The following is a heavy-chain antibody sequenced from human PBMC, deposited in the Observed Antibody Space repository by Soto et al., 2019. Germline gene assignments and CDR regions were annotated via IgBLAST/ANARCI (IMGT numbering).Heavy chain of an antibody. Sequence: ASVKVSCKVSGYTLTELAMHWVRQAPGKGLEWMGGFDPEDGETIYAQKFQGRVTMTEDTSTDTAYMELSSLRSEDTAVYYCATEPLYGFAEYFQHWGQGTLVTVSS. CDR1: GYTLTELA. CDR3: ATEPLYGFAEYFQH. V-gene: IGHV1-24*01. CDR2: FDPEDGET. D-gene: IGHD4-17*01. J-gene: IGHJ1*01.